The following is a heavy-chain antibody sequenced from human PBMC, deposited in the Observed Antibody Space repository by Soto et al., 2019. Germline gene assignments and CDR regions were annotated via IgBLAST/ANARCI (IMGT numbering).Heavy chain of an antibody. CDR2: ISSSGSTI. V-gene: IGHV3-11*01. J-gene: IGHJ6*03. CDR3: TPGHRRLNIVVVPAAPKDYYYYMDV. Sequence: GGSLRLSCAASGFTFSDYYMSWIRQAPGKGLEWVSYISSSGSTIYYADSVKGRFTISRDNAKNSLYLQMNSPRAEDTAVYYCTPGHRRLNIVVVPAAPKDYYYYMDVWGKGTTVTVSS. CDR1: GFTFSDYY. D-gene: IGHD2-2*01.